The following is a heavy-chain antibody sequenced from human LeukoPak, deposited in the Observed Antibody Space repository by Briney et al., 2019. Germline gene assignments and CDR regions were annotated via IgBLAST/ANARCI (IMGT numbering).Heavy chain of an antibody. CDR3: ARGTHGSDI. Sequence: QTGGSLRLSCAASGFTFSNYWMHWVRQAPGKGLVWVSRITSDGSSTGYTDSVRGRFTISRDNAKNTLYLQMNSLRAEDTAVYYCARGTHGSDIWGQGTMVTVSS. D-gene: IGHD1-1*01. CDR2: ITSDGSST. CDR1: GFTFSNYW. V-gene: IGHV3-74*01. J-gene: IGHJ3*02.